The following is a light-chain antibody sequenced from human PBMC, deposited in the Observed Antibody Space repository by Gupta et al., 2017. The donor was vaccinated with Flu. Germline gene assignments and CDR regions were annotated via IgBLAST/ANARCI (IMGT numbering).Light chain of an antibody. CDR1: QGIGND. CDR3: LQDHDHLT. Sequence: AIQMTQSPSSLSASVGDRVTVTCRASQGIGNDLGWYQQKPGKAPNLLIYAASTLQSGVPSRFSGSGSGTDFTLTISSLQPEDFATYYWLQDHDHLTFGGGTKVEIK. V-gene: IGKV1-6*01. J-gene: IGKJ4*01. CDR2: AAS.